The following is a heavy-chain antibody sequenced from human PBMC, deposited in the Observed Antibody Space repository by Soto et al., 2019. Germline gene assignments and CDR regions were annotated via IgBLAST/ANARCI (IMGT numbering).Heavy chain of an antibody. V-gene: IGHV3-74*01. CDR1: GFTFSSYW. Sequence: GGSLRLSCAASGFTFSSYWMHWVRQAPGKGLVWVSRINSDGSSTSYADSVKGRFTISRDNAKNTLYLQMNSLRAEDTAVYCCARVARDRDCSSTSCYAYYYYYMDVWGKGTTVTVSS. CDR2: INSDGSST. D-gene: IGHD2-2*01. J-gene: IGHJ6*03. CDR3: ARVARDRDCSSTSCYAYYYYYMDV.